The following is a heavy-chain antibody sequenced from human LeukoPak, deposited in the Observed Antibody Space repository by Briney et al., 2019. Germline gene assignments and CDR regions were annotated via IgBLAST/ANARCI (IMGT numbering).Heavy chain of an antibody. CDR2: TIPIFGTA. Sequence: SVKVSCKASGGTFSSYATSWVRQAPGQGLEWMGGTIPIFGTANYAQKFQGRVTITADESTSTAYMELSSLRSEDTAVYYCARDAYGDYASFWGQGTLVTVSS. V-gene: IGHV1-69*13. CDR1: GGTFSSYA. D-gene: IGHD4-17*01. J-gene: IGHJ4*02. CDR3: ARDAYGDYASF.